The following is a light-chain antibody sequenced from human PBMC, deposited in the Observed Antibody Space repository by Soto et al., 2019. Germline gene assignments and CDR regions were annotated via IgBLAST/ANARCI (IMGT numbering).Light chain of an antibody. CDR1: QSVSRK. CDR3: HQRQYWPPIT. CDR2: DAS. J-gene: IGKJ5*01. Sequence: EVVMTQSPATLSVSPGERATLSCRASQSVSRKLAWYQQKPGQAPRLLISDASNRATGIPARFSGSGSGTDFTLTISSLEPEDFAVYYCHQRQYWPPITFGQGTRLEIK. V-gene: IGKV3-11*01.